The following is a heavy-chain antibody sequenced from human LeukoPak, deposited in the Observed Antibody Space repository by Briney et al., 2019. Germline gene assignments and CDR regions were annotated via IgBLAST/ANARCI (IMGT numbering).Heavy chain of an antibody. CDR2: IYYSGST. V-gene: IGHV4-39*07. CDR1: GGSISSSSYY. CDR3: AREIRIAVAGTGGNFDY. D-gene: IGHD6-19*01. J-gene: IGHJ4*02. Sequence: SETLSLTCTVSGGSISSSSYYWGWIRQPPGKGLEWIGSIYYSGSTYYNPSLKSRVTISVDTSKNQFSLKLSSVTAADTAVYYCAREIRIAVAGTGGNFDYWGQGTLVTVSS.